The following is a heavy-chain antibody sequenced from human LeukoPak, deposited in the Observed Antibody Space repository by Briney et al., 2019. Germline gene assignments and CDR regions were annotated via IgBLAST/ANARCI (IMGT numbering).Heavy chain of an antibody. CDR1: GGSISSGSYY. CDR3: ARDGLNSSSWYWFDP. D-gene: IGHD6-13*01. J-gene: IGHJ5*02. Sequence: SETLSLTCTVSGGSISSGSYYWSWIRQPAGKGLEWIGRIYTSGSTYYNPSLKSRVTISVDTSKNQFSLKLSSVTAADTAVYYCARDGLNSSSWYWFDPWGQGTLVTVSS. V-gene: IGHV4-61*02. CDR2: IYTSGST.